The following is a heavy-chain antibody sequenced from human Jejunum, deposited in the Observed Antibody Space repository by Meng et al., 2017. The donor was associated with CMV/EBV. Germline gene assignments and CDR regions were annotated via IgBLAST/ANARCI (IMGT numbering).Heavy chain of an antibody. D-gene: IGHD2/OR15-2a*01. CDR1: GFTFGGHG. CDR2: IDWNGGTT. V-gene: IGHV3-20*03. J-gene: IGHJ6*02. Sequence: AASGFTFGGHGISWVRQAPGKGLEWVSGIDWNGGTTAYADSVKGRFTISRDNAKNSLYLHMISLRAEDTALYYCARDFSYYSLDVWGQGTTVTVSS. CDR3: ARDFSYYSLDV.